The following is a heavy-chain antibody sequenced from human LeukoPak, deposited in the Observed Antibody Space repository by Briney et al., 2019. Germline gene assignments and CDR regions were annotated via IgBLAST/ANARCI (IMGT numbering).Heavy chain of an antibody. CDR1: GGSFSGYY. CDR2: INHSGST. J-gene: IGHJ4*02. V-gene: IGHV4-34*01. Sequence: KPSETLSLTCAVYGGSFSGYYWSWIRQPPGKGLEWIGEINHSGSTNYNPSLKSRVTISVDTSKNQFSLKLSSVTAADTAVYYCARGGWIQLWPTTYYFDYRGQGTLVTVSS. D-gene: IGHD5-18*01. CDR3: ARGGWIQLWPTTYYFDY.